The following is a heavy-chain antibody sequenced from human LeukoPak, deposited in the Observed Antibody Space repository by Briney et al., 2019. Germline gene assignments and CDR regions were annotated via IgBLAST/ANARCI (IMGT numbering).Heavy chain of an antibody. CDR1: EFDFSSHA. V-gene: IGHV3-23*01. CDR3: ANEIRPNDY. J-gene: IGHJ4*02. Sequence: GGSLRLSCAASEFDFSSHAMTWARQAPGKGLEWVSAISISGSKTYYADSVKGRFTISRDNSKNTLYLQMNSLRAEDTAVYYCANEIRPNDYWGQGTQVTVSS. CDR2: ISISGSKT. D-gene: IGHD4-17*01.